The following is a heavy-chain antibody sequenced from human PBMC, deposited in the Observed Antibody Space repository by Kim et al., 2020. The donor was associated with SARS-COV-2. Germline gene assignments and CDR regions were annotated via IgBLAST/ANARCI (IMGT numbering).Heavy chain of an antibody. Sequence: SETLSLTCAISGGSISSSDWWNWVRQPPGKGLEWIGEIYHGGNTNYNASLKSRVTISVDRSKNQFSLKLNSVTAADTAVYYCASGYSSGWYSNHFDYWG. CDR1: GGSISSSDW. D-gene: IGHD6-19*01. V-gene: IGHV4-4*02. CDR3: ASGYSSGWYSNHFDY. CDR2: IYHGGNT. J-gene: IGHJ4*01.